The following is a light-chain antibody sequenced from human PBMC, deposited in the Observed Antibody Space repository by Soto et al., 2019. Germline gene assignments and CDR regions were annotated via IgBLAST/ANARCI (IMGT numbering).Light chain of an antibody. CDR2: DVS. V-gene: IGLV2-14*01. CDR3: SSYTSSSLYV. Sequence: QSVLTQPGSVSGSPGQSITISCTGTSSDGGGYNYVSWYQQHPGKAPKLMSYDVSNRPSGVSNRFCGAKSGNTASLTISELQAEDEADYYCSSYTSSSLYVFGTGTKVTVL. CDR1: SSDGGGYNY. J-gene: IGLJ1*01.